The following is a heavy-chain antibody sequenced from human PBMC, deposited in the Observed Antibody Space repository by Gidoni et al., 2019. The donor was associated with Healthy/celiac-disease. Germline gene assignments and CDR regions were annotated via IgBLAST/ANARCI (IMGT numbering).Heavy chain of an antibody. CDR1: GGTFSSYA. CDR2: IIPSVGTA. J-gene: IGHJ4*02. CDR3: ARVSIKTTVVANYFDY. V-gene: IGHV1-69*01. Sequence: QVQLVQSGAEVKKPGSSVKVSCTSSGGTFSSYAISWVRQAPGQGLEWMGGIIPSVGTANYAQKFQGRVTITADESTSTAYMELSSLRSEDTAVYYCARVSIKTTVVANYFDYWGQGTLVTVSS. D-gene: IGHD4-17*01.